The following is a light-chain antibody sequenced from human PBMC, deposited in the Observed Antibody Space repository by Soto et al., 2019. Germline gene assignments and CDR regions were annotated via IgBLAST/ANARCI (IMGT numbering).Light chain of an antibody. J-gene: IGLJ1*01. CDR1: SSDIADYNY. Sequence: QSVLAQRPSASGSHGQSVTISCSGTSSDIADYNYVSWYQQHPGKAPKLMIFEVSKRPSGVPDRFSGSKSGNTASLTVSGLQAEDEADYYCSSYAGSDNYVFGTGTKVTVL. V-gene: IGLV2-8*01. CDR2: EVS. CDR3: SSYAGSDNYV.